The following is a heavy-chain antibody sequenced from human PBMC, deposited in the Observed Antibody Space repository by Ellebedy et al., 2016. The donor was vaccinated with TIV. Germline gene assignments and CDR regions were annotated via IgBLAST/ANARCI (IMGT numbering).Heavy chain of an antibody. Sequence: GESLKISCAASGFIFDDYAMSWVRLAPGKGLEWVSVVSGSGGTTDYADSVKGRFTISRDNSKNTLYLQMNSLRVEDTAVYYCVKGQRWFDPWGQGTLVTVSS. CDR3: VKGQRWFDP. CDR2: VSGSGGTT. CDR1: GFIFDDYA. J-gene: IGHJ5*02. V-gene: IGHV3-23*01.